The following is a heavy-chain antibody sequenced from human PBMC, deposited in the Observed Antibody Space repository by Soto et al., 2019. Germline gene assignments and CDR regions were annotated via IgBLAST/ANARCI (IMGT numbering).Heavy chain of an antibody. V-gene: IGHV1-3*01. Sequence: ASVKVSCKASGGTFSSYTISWVRQAPGQRLEWMGWINAGNGNTKCSQKFQGRVTMTRDTSTSTVYMELSSLRSEDTAVYYCARGFTRWPSMDVWGQGTTVTVSS. CDR2: INAGNGNT. CDR1: GGTFSSYT. D-gene: IGHD3-3*01. J-gene: IGHJ6*02. CDR3: ARGFTRWPSMDV.